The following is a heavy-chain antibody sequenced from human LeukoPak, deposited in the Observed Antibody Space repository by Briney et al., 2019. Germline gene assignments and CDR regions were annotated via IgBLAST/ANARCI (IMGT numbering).Heavy chain of an antibody. V-gene: IGHV3-7*03. CDR2: IKQDGTET. CDR1: GLTFNRYW. D-gene: IGHD3-22*01. Sequence: GGSLRLSCVASGLTFNRYWMSWLRQVPGKGLEWVANIKQDGTETHYVDSVKGRFTISRDNAKSSLYLQMNSLRAEDTAVYYCAKTDLYYYDSSGYYDLWGQGTLVTVSS. J-gene: IGHJ5*02. CDR3: AKTDLYYYDSSGYYDL.